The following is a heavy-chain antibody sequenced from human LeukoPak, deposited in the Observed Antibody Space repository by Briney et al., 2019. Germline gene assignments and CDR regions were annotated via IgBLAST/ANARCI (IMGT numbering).Heavy chain of an antibody. V-gene: IGHV3-23*01. Sequence: GGSLRLSCAASGFTFSSYAMSWVRQAPGKGLEWVSAIRDSGSSTHYADSVKGRFTTSRDNSKNTPFLQMNSLRAEDTAIYYCAKYGPQDSGSSHFDYWGQGALVTVSS. CDR3: AKYGPQDSGSSHFDY. J-gene: IGHJ4*02. CDR1: GFTFSSYA. D-gene: IGHD1-26*01. CDR2: IRDSGSST.